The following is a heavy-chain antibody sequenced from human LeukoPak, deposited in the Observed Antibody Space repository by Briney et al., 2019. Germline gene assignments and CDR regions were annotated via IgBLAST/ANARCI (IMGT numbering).Heavy chain of an antibody. V-gene: IGHV3-53*01. CDR1: VFRVLSTY. J-gene: IGHJ4*02. CDR2: ILDNGIT. D-gene: IGHD1-26*01. CDR3: VRDKGVGRTERYDS. Sequence: GGSLRLSFAVPVFRVLSTYMASVRQAPGKGLQWVSVILDNGITTYADSVKGRFSISRDNSKNTVYLQMNSLSVDDTAVYYCVRDKGVGRTERYDSWGPGTLVTVSS.